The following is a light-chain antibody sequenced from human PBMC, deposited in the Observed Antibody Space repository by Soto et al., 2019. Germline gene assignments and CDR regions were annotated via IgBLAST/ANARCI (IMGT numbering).Light chain of an antibody. CDR1: SSDVGGYDY. CDR3: SSYTSRSTYV. Sequence: SVRTRPASVSGSPGQSITISGTGTSSDVGGYDYVPWYQQYPGKAPKLMIYDVSNRPSGVSIRFSGSKSGNTASLTISGLQAEDEADYYCSSYTSRSTYVFGTGTKVTVL. V-gene: IGLV2-14*03. CDR2: DVS. J-gene: IGLJ1*01.